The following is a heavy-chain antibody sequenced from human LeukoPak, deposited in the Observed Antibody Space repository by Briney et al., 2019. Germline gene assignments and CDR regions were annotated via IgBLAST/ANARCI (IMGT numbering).Heavy chain of an antibody. CDR3: AREWFKTNDY. CDR1: AFTFSSYE. V-gene: IGHV3-48*03. Sequence: GGSLRLSCAASAFTFSSYEMNWVRQAPGKGLEWVSYISSSGRTKHYADSVKGRFTISRDNAKNSLYLQMNSLRAEDTAVYYCAREWFKTNDYWGQGTLVTVSS. D-gene: IGHD3-10*01. J-gene: IGHJ4*02. CDR2: ISSSGRTK.